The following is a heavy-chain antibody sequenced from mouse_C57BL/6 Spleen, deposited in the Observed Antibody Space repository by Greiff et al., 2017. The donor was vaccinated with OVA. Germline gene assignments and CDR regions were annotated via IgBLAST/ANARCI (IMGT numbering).Heavy chain of an antibody. CDR1: GYAFSSYW. J-gene: IGHJ3*01. CDR3: ARGGGYSSFAY. CDR2: IYPGDGDT. V-gene: IGHV1-80*01. D-gene: IGHD2-3*01. Sequence: QVQLKESGAELVKPGASVKISCKASGYAFSSYWMNWVKQRPGKGLEWIGQIYPGDGDTNYNGKFKGKATLTADKSSSTAYMQLSSLTSEDSAVYFCARGGGYSSFAYWGQGTLVTVSA.